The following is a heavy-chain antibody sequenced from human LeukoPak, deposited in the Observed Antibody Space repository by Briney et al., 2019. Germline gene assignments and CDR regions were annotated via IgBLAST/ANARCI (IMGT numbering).Heavy chain of an antibody. D-gene: IGHD3-16*02. CDR2: ISGSGGST. CDR1: GFTFSSYA. J-gene: IGHJ4*02. Sequence: GGSLRLSCAASGFTFSSYAMSWVRQAPGKGLEWVSAISGSGGSTYYADSVKGRFTISRDNSKNTLYLQMNSLRAEDTAVYYCARATGYDYVWGSYPYLDYWGQGTLVTVSS. V-gene: IGHV3-23*01. CDR3: ARATGYDYVWGSYPYLDY.